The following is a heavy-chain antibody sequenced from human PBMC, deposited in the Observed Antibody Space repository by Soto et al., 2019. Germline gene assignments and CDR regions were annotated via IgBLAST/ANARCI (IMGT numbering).Heavy chain of an antibody. J-gene: IGHJ3*02. CDR3: ARDGWDIVLVPAAMNDAFES. V-gene: IGHV3-33*01. CDR1: GFTFSSYG. Sequence: QVQLVESGGGVVQPGRSLRLSCAASGFTFSSYGMHWVRQAPGKGLAWVAVIWYDGSNKYYADSVKGRFTISRDNSRNTRYLQRNSLRAEDTAVYYCARDGWDIVLVPAAMNDAFESWGQGTMVTVSS. D-gene: IGHD2-2*01. CDR2: IWYDGSNK.